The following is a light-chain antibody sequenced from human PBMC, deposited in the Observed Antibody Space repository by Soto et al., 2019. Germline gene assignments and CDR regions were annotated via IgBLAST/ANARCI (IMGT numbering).Light chain of an antibody. J-gene: IGKJ4*01. CDR1: QSVSSSF. V-gene: IGKV3-20*01. Sequence: EIVLTQSPGTLSLSLGERATLSCRASQSVSSSFLAWYQQKPGQAPRLLFYGASRRATGIPDRFSGSGSGTDFTLTISRLEPEDLAVYHCQQYGNSRTFGGGTKVEIK. CDR3: QQYGNSRT. CDR2: GAS.